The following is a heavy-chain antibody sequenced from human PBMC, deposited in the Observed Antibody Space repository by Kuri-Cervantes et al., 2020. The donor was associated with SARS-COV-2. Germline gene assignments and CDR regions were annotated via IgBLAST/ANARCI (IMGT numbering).Heavy chain of an antibody. CDR2: IYTSGST. J-gene: IGHJ6*03. Sequence: SCTVSGGSISSGSYYWSWIRQPAGKGLEWIGRIYTSGSTNYNPSLKSRVTISVDTSKNQFSLKLSSVTAADTAVYYCARVRGFDSNYYYYYYMDVWGKGTTVTVSS. CDR3: ARVRGFDSNYYYYYYMDV. D-gene: IGHD4-11*01. V-gene: IGHV4-61*02. CDR1: GGSISSGSYY.